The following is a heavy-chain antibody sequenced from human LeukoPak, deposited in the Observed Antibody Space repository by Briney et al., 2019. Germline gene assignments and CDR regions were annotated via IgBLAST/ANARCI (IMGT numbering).Heavy chain of an antibody. CDR3: AKDVIVAFDY. V-gene: IGHV3-30*02. D-gene: IGHD2/OR15-2a*01. J-gene: IGHJ4*02. CDR1: GFTFSSYG. Sequence: GGSLRLSCTASGFTFSSYGMHWVRQAPGKGLEWVAFIRYDGSNKYYADSVKGRFTIPRDNSKNTLYLQMNSLRAEDTAVYYCAKDVIVAFDYWGQGTLVTVSS. CDR2: IRYDGSNK.